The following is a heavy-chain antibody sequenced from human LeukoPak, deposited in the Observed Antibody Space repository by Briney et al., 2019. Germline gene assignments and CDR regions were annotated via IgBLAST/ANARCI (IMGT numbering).Heavy chain of an antibody. J-gene: IGHJ3*02. D-gene: IGHD4-17*01. CDR3: ARSLPRSSDAFDT. V-gene: IGHV1-18*01. CDR2: ISSYNGNT. CDR1: GYTFTSYG. Sequence: ASVKVSCKASGYTFTSYGISWVRQAPGQGLEWMGWISSYNGNTIYAQKLQGRVTMTTDTSTSTTYMELRSLRSGDTAIYYCARSLPRSSDAFDTWGQGTMVTVSS.